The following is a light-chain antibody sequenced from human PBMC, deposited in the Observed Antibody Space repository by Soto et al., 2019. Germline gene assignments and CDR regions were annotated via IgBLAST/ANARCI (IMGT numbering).Light chain of an antibody. Sequence: QSALTQPASVSGSPGQSITISCSGTSSYVGGYKYVSWYQQHPGKAPKLMIYEVSNRPSGVSDRFSGSKSGNTASLTISGLQAEDEADYYCCSYTSSTTYVFGTGTKLTVL. CDR3: CSYTSSTTYV. CDR2: EVS. V-gene: IGLV2-14*01. J-gene: IGLJ1*01. CDR1: SSYVGGYKY.